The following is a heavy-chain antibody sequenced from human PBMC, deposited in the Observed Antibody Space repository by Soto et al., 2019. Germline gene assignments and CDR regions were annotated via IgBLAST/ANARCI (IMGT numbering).Heavy chain of an antibody. Sequence: QVQLVESGGGVVQPGRSLRLSCAASGFTFSYHGMHWVRQAPGKGLEWVAVISFEGTNKYYADSVKGRFTISRDNSKNTLYLQMNSLRLEDTAVYYCVRAIMYYEYFDLWGRGTLVTVSS. V-gene: IGHV3-30-3*01. J-gene: IGHJ2*01. CDR3: VRAIMYYEYFDL. CDR1: GFTFSYHG. D-gene: IGHD2-8*01. CDR2: ISFEGTNK.